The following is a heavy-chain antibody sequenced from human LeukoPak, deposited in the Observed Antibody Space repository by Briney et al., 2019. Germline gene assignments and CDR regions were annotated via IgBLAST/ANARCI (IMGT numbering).Heavy chain of an antibody. CDR2: INTDGSST. Sequence: PGGSLRLSCAASGFTFSSHWMHWVRQATGKELVWVSRINTDGSSTQYADSEKGRFTISRDNAKNTLYLQMNNVKPEDTAVYYCVRSLAGRDDYWGQGTLVTVSS. V-gene: IGHV3-74*01. J-gene: IGHJ4*02. D-gene: IGHD6-19*01. CDR3: VRSLAGRDDY. CDR1: GFTFSSHW.